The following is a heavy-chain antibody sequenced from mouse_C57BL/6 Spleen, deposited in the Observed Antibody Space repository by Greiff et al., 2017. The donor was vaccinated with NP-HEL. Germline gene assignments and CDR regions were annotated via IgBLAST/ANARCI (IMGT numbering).Heavy chain of an antibody. Sequence: VQLQQSGAELVRPGASVKLSCTASGFNIKDDYMHWVKQRPEQGLEWIGWIDPANGATEYASKFQGKATITADTSSNTAYLQLSSLTSEDTAVYYCTTPITTVDAMDYWGQGTSVTVSS. CDR3: TTPITTVDAMDY. V-gene: IGHV14-4*01. J-gene: IGHJ4*01. CDR1: GFNIKDDY. CDR2: IDPANGAT. D-gene: IGHD1-1*01.